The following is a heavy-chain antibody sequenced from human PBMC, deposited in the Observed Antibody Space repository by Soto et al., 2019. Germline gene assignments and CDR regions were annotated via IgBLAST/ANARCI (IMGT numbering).Heavy chain of an antibody. CDR3: AAADSVLRYFDWLLPFDY. D-gene: IGHD3-9*01. V-gene: IGHV1-58*01. J-gene: IGHJ4*02. CDR2: IVVGSGNT. Sequence: GASVKVSCKASGFTFTSSAVQWVRQARGQRLEWIGWIVVGSGNTNYAQKFQERVTITRDMSTSTAYMELSSLRSEDTAVYYCAAADSVLRYFDWLLPFDYWGQGTLVTVSS. CDR1: GFTFTSSA.